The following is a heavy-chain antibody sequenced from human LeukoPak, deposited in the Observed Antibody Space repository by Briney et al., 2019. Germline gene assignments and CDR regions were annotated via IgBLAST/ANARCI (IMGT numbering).Heavy chain of an antibody. J-gene: IGHJ4*02. D-gene: IGHD2-21*02. CDR3: ARYDCGGDCYLDY. CDR2: IYYSGST. V-gene: IGHV4-59*01. CDR1: GGSISSYY. Sequence: PSETLSLTCTVSGGSISSYYWSWIRQPPGKGLEWIGYIYYSGSTNYSPSLKSRVTISVDRSKNQFSLKLSSVTAADTAVYYCARYDCGGDCYLDYWGQGTLVTVSS.